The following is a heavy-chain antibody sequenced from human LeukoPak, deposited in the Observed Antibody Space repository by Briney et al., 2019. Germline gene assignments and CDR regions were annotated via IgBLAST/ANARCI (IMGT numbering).Heavy chain of an antibody. D-gene: IGHD5-18*01. Sequence: GASVKVSCKASGYTFTCYYMHWVRQAPGQGLEWMGWINPNSGGTNYAQKFQGRVTMTRDTSISTAYMELSRLRSDDTAVYYCARGGYSYGFSSNWFDPWGQGTLVTVSS. CDR3: ARGGYSYGFSSNWFDP. V-gene: IGHV1-2*02. CDR1: GYTFTCYY. CDR2: INPNSGGT. J-gene: IGHJ5*02.